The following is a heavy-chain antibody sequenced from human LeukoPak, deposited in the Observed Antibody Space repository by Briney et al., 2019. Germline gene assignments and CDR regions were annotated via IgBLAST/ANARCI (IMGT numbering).Heavy chain of an antibody. CDR1: GYSFTHSL. D-gene: IGHD6-25*01. CDR2: VYPGDPDI. J-gene: IGHJ4*02. Sequence: GESLKISCQASGYSFTHSLIAWVRPMPGKGLEWMGLVYPGDPDIRYTPSFQGQVTISADTSIDTAYLYWTSLKASDTAIYYCARLGIAAGDYWGQGTLVTVST. CDR3: ARLGIAAGDY. V-gene: IGHV5-51*01.